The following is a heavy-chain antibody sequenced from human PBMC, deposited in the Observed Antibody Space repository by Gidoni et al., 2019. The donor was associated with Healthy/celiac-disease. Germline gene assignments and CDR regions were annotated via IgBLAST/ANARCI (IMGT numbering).Heavy chain of an antibody. CDR1: AYTFTSYY. J-gene: IGHJ5*02. D-gene: IGHD3-10*01. Sequence: QVQLVQSGAEVKKPGASVKVSCTASAYTFTSYYMHWVLQAPGQGLEWMGIINPSGGSTSYAQKFQGRVTMTRDTSTSTVYMELSSLRSEDTAVYYCARSGFPLGWFDPWGQGTLVTVSS. CDR2: INPSGGST. V-gene: IGHV1-46*01. CDR3: ARSGFPLGWFDP.